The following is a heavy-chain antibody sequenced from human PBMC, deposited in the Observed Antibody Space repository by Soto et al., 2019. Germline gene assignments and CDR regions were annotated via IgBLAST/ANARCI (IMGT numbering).Heavy chain of an antibody. J-gene: IGHJ6*02. D-gene: IGHD2-21*02. CDR3: ARGFVGVTATQPSGMDV. Sequence: QVQLVQSGADVKKPGSSVKVSCKASGGTFSSYAISWVRQAPGQGLEWMGGIIPIFGTANYAQKFQGRVTINGDESTSTAYMERSSLRSEDTAGYYCARGFVGVTATQPSGMDVWGQGTTVTVSS. CDR2: IIPIFGTA. V-gene: IGHV1-69*12. CDR1: GGTFSSYA.